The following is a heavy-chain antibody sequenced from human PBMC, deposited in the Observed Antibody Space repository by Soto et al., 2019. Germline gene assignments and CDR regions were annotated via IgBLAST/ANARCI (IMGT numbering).Heavy chain of an antibody. Sequence: PSQTLSLTCAISGDSVSSNSAAWYWIRLSPSRGLEWLARTYYRSRWYNDYAVSVRSRITVNPDTSKNQFSLQLTSVTPDDTAVYYCAGTTSHQWYYMDVWGKGTTVTVSS. J-gene: IGHJ6*03. CDR2: TYYRSRWYN. CDR3: AGTTSHQWYYMDV. V-gene: IGHV6-1*01. D-gene: IGHD1-7*01. CDR1: GDSVSSNSAA.